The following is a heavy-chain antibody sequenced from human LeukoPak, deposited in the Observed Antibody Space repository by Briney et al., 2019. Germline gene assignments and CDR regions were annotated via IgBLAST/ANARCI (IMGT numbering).Heavy chain of an antibody. J-gene: IGHJ4*02. D-gene: IGHD3-22*01. Sequence: SETLSLTCTVSGGSISSSSYYWGWIRQPPGNGLEWIGSIYYSGSTYYNPSLKSRVTISVDTSKNQFSLKLSSVTAADTAVYYCARLITMIPYFDYWGQGTLVTVSS. CDR3: ARLITMIPYFDY. V-gene: IGHV4-39*07. CDR2: IYYSGST. CDR1: GGSISSSSYY.